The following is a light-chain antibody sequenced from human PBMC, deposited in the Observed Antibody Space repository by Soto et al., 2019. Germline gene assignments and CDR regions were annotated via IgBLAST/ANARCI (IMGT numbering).Light chain of an antibody. J-gene: IGLJ1*01. CDR1: SSDVGGYNF. CDR3: TSYTSSSIFYV. Sequence: QSALTQPACVSGSPGQSITISCTGTSSDVGGYNFVSWFQHHPGKAPKVMIYEVSNRPSGVSNRFSGSKSGNTASLTISGLQAEDEADYYCTSYTSSSIFYVFGTGTNSPS. V-gene: IGLV2-14*01. CDR2: EVS.